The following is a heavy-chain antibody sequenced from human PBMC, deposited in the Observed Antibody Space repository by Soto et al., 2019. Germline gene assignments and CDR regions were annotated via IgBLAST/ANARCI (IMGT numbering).Heavy chain of an antibody. Sequence: QVQLQQWGAGLLKPSETLSLTCAVYGGSFSGYYWSWIRQPPGKGLEWIGEINHSGSNNYNPSLKSRVTISVDPSQNQFSLKLSSVTAAATAVYYCARGSKVFRAHLKKQPLDLWGRGTLVTVSS. CDR3: ARGSKVFRAHLKKQPLDL. CDR1: GGSFSGYY. V-gene: IGHV4-34*01. CDR2: INHSGSN. D-gene: IGHD3-3*01. J-gene: IGHJ2*01.